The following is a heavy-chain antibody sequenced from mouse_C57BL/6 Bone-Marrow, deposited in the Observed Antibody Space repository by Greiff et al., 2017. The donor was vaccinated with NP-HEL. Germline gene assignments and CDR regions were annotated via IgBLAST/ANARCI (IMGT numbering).Heavy chain of an antibody. V-gene: IGHV3-1*01. D-gene: IGHD1-1*01. CDR3: ARAGYYGSSGYFDV. CDR1: GYSITSGHD. J-gene: IGHJ1*03. Sequence: EVHLVESGPGMVKPSQSLSLTCTVTGYSITSGHDWHWIRHFPGNKLEWMGYISYSGSTNYNPSLKSRISITHDTSKNHFFLKLNSVTTEDTATYYCARAGYYGSSGYFDVWGTGTTVTVSS. CDR2: ISYSGST.